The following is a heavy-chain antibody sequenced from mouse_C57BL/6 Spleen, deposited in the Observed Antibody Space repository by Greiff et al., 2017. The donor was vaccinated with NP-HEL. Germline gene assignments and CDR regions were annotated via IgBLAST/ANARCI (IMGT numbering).Heavy chain of an antibody. CDR1: GFSFNTYA. V-gene: IGHV10-1*01. CDR2: IRSKSNNYAT. D-gene: IGHD1-1*01. Sequence: EVKVVESGGGLVQPKGSLKLSCAASGFSFNTYAMNWVRQAPGKGLEWVARIRSKSNNYATYYADSVKDRFTISRDDSESMLYLQMNNLKTEDTARYYLVRHGTTVVAGAMDYWGQGTSVTVSS. CDR3: VRHGTTVVAGAMDY. J-gene: IGHJ4*01.